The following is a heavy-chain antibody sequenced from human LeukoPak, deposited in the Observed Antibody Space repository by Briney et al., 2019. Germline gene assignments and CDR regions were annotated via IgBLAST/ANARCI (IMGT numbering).Heavy chain of an antibody. V-gene: IGHV1-69*11. J-gene: IGHJ4*02. CDR1: GGTFNRDD. Sequence: SVKVSCKASGGTFNRDDISWVRQAPGQGLEWMGRFSPSLGTANYAQKFQGRVTITTDESTSTAYMELSSLRSEDTAVYYCANTAGRRYNYWGQGTLVTVSS. D-gene: IGHD6-13*01. CDR3: ANTAGRRYNY. CDR2: FSPSLGTA.